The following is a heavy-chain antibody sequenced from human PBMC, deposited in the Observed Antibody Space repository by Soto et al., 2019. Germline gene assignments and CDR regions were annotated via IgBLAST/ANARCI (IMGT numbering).Heavy chain of an antibody. D-gene: IGHD3-22*01. CDR1: GFTFDTYA. CDR3: AKVYDRSGYYYGFDY. V-gene: IGHV3-23*01. Sequence: GGSLRLSCAASGFTFDTYAMTWVRQAPGKGLEWVSAISGSGGSTNYADSVQGRFSISRDSSKNTLYLQMDSLRAEDTAVYYCAKVYDRSGYYYGFDYWGQGTLVTVSS. J-gene: IGHJ4*02. CDR2: ISGSGGST.